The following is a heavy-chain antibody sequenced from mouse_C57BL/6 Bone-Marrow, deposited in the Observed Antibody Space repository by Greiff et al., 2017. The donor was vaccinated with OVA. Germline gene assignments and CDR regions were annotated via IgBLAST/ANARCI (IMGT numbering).Heavy chain of an antibody. Sequence: EVKLQESGPGLVKPSQSLSLTCSVTGYSITSGYYWNWIRQFPGNKLEWMGYISYDGSNNYNPSLKNRISITRDTSKNQFFLKLNSVTTEDTATYYCAREGPFYYDSPAYWGQGTLVTVSA. CDR3: AREGPFYYDSPAY. D-gene: IGHD2-4*01. CDR1: GYSITSGYY. V-gene: IGHV3-6*01. J-gene: IGHJ3*01. CDR2: ISYDGSN.